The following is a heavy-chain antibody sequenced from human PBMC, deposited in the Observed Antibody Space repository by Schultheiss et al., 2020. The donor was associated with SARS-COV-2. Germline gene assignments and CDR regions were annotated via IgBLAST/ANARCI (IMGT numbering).Heavy chain of an antibody. CDR3: ARVSSSSPWFDP. D-gene: IGHD6-6*01. CDR2: IYYSGST. J-gene: IGHJ5*02. CDR1: GGSISSGGYY. V-gene: IGHV4-61*08. Sequence: SQTLSLTCPVSGGSISSGGYYWSWIRQHPGKGLEWIGYIYYSGSTNYNPSLKSRVTISVDTSKNQFSLKLSSVTAADTAVYYCARVSSSSPWFDPWGQGTLVTVSS.